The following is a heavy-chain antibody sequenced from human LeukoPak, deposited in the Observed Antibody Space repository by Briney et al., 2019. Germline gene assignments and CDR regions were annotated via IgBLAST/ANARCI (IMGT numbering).Heavy chain of an antibody. CDR2: ISSSSSYI. CDR3: AKDLENTIVFEYYYYYGMDV. V-gene: IGHV3-21*01. Sequence: KTGGSLRLSCAASGFTFSSYSMNWVRQAPGKGLEWVSSISSSSSYIYYADSVKGRFTISRDNSKNTLYLQMNSLRAEDTAVYYCAKDLENTIVFEYYYYYGMDVWGQGTTVTVSS. D-gene: IGHD1-26*01. J-gene: IGHJ6*02. CDR1: GFTFSSYS.